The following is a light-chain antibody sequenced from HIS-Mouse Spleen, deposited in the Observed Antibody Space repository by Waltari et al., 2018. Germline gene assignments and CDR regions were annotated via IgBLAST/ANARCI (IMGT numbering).Light chain of an antibody. CDR2: GNS. J-gene: IGLJ3*02. CDR1: SPNIRAGYD. CDR3: QSYDSSLSGWV. Sequence: QSVLTQPPSVSGAPGQRVTLSCPGSSPNIRAGYDVHWYQQPPGTAPKLLTYGNSNRPSGVPDRFSGSKSGTSASLAITGLQAEDEADYYCQSYDSSLSGWVFGGGTKLTVL. V-gene: IGLV1-40*01.